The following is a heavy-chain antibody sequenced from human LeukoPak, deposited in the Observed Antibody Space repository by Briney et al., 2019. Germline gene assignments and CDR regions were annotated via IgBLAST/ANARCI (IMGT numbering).Heavy chain of an antibody. D-gene: IGHD4-17*01. CDR2: ISGSGGST. Sequence: PGGSLRLSCAASGFTFSSYAMSWVRQAPGKGLEGVSAISGSGGSTYYADSVKGRFTISRDNSKSTLYLQMNSLRAEDTAVYYCAKFDGDYGDFFDYWGQGNLVTVSS. V-gene: IGHV3-23*01. CDR1: GFTFSSYA. CDR3: AKFDGDYGDFFDY. J-gene: IGHJ4*02.